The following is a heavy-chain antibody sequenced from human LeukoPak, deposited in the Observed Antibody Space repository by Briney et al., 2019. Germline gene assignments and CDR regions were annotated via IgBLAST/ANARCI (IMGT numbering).Heavy chain of an antibody. CDR3: ARDLGEQRPSFVDY. D-gene: IGHD6-25*01. Sequence: GASVKVSCKASGYTFTGYYMHWVRQAPGQGLEWMGWINPNSGGTNYAQKLQGRVTMTTDTSTSTAYMELRSLRSDDTAVYYCARDLGEQRPSFVDYWGQGTLVTVSS. CDR2: INPNSGGT. V-gene: IGHV1-2*02. CDR1: GYTFTGYY. J-gene: IGHJ4*02.